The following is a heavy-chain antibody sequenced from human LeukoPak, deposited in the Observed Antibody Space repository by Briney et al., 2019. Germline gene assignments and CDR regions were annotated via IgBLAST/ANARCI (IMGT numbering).Heavy chain of an antibody. D-gene: IGHD2-21*02. J-gene: IGHJ4*02. CDR3: ARDVVVTAITGPFDY. Sequence: VAAVKVSCKASGYTFTSYGISWVRQAPGQGLEWMGWISAYNGNTNYAQKLQGRVTMTTDTSTSTAYMELRSLRSDDTAVYYCARDVVVTAITGPFDYWGQGTLVTVSS. CDR2: ISAYNGNT. V-gene: IGHV1-18*01. CDR1: GYTFTSYG.